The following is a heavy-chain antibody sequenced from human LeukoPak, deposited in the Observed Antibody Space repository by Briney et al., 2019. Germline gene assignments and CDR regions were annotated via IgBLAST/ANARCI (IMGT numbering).Heavy chain of an antibody. CDR2: INPNSGVT. V-gene: IGHV1-2*02. D-gene: IGHD1-26*01. Sequence: ASVKVSCKASGYTFTGYYMHWVRQAPGQGLEWMGWINPNSGVTNYAQKFQGRATMTRDTSTSTVYMELSSLRSEDTAVYYCARYSGTYAGFDYWGQGTLVTVSS. CDR1: GYTFTGYY. CDR3: ARYSGTYAGFDY. J-gene: IGHJ4*02.